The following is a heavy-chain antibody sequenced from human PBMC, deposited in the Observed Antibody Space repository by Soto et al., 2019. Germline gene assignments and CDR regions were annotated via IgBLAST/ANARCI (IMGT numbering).Heavy chain of an antibody. CDR1: GGTFSSSA. CDR2: IIPIFGTA. J-gene: IGHJ4*02. V-gene: IGHV1-69*01. D-gene: IGHD2-21*02. CDR3: SRGEFGGDCFISCY. Sequence: QVQLVQSGAVVKKPGSSVKVSCKATGGTFSSSAISWVRQTPGQALEWMGGIIPIFGTANSAQKFQGRVTITADEYTSTAYMELSSLRSEDTSVYYWSRGEFGGDCFISCYWGQVTMVTV.